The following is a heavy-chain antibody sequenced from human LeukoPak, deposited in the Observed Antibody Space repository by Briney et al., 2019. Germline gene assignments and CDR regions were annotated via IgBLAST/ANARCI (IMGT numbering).Heavy chain of an antibody. D-gene: IGHD2-21*01. J-gene: IGHJ4*02. CDR1: GFTFSSDS. Sequence: GGSLRLSCAASGFTFSSDSMSWVRQAPGKGLEWVSYISSSSSTIYYADSVKGRFTISRDNAKNSLYLQMNSLRAEDTAVYYCARSLIIVSSRESYYFDYWGQGTLVTVSS. CDR3: ARSLIIVSSRESYYFDY. CDR2: ISSSSSTI. V-gene: IGHV3-48*01.